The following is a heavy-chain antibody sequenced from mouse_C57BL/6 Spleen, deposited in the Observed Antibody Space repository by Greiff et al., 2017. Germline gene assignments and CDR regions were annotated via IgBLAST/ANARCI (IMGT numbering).Heavy chain of an antibody. CDR2: IDPETGGT. CDR1: GYTFTDYE. J-gene: IGHJ1*03. D-gene: IGHD1-1*01. V-gene: IGHV1-15*01. Sequence: VKLQESGAELVRPGASVTLSCKASGYTFTDYEMHWVKQTPVHGLEWIGAIDPETGGTAYNQKFKGKAILTADKSSSTAYMELRSLTSEDSAVYYCTRDGSSCGYFDVWGTGTTVTVSS. CDR3: TRDGSSCGYFDV.